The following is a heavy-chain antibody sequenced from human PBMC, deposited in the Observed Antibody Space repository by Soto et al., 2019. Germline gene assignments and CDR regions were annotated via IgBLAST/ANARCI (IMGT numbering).Heavy chain of an antibody. CDR1: GFTFSSYA. J-gene: IGHJ4*02. CDR2: ISYDGSNK. V-gene: IGHV3-30-3*01. Sequence: GGSLRLSCAASGFTFSSYAMHWVRQAPGKGLEWVAVISYDGSNKYYADSVKGRFTISRDNSKNTLYLQMNSLRAEDTAVYYCARDPTDYYDSSGYDPHFDSWGQGTLVTVSS. D-gene: IGHD3-22*01. CDR3: ARDPTDYYDSSGYDPHFDS.